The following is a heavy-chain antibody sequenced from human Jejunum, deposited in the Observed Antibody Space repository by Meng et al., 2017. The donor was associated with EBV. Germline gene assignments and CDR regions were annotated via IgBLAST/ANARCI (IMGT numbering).Heavy chain of an antibody. CDR3: AKTGDDYWSGFSTVYYFDY. D-gene: IGHD3-3*01. CDR2: VSGSGGST. V-gene: IGHV3-23*04. J-gene: IGHJ4*02. Sequence: EVQLVGSGGGLVQSGVCLLPSRSATGFMFSSYAMSWVRQAPGKGLDWVSAVSGSGGSTYYADSVTGRFTVSRDKSRNTVYLQMNSLRGEGTAVYYCAKTGDDYWSGFSTVYYFDYRGLGTLVTVS. CDR1: GFMFSSYA.